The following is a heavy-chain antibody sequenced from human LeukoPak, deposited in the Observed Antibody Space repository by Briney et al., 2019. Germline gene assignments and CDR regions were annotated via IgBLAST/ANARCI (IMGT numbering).Heavy chain of an antibody. CDR1: GFTFRSYA. CDR2: IDTSGGST. Sequence: AGSLRLSRAASGFTFRSYAMAWVRQTPGKGLEWVSTIDTSGGSTHYADSVKGRFTISRDNSKNTMCLQMNSLRVEDTAIYYCATDVGTVFFDNWGQGTVVTVSS. J-gene: IGHJ4*02. CDR3: ATDVGTVFFDN. D-gene: IGHD3/OR15-3a*01. V-gene: IGHV3-23*01.